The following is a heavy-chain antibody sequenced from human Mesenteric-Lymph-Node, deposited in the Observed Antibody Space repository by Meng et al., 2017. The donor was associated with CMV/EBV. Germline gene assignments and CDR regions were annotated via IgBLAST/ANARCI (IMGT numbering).Heavy chain of an antibody. Sequence: GGSLRLSCAASGITFSSSEMNWVRQAPGKGLEWVSYISTTGSTIHYADSVKGRFTISRDNAKNSLYLQMNSLRAEDTAVYYCARDARGLAAVGGGHWGQGTLVTVSS. CDR2: ISTTGSTI. CDR1: GITFSSSE. V-gene: IGHV3-48*03. D-gene: IGHD6-13*01. CDR3: ARDARGLAAVGGGH. J-gene: IGHJ4*02.